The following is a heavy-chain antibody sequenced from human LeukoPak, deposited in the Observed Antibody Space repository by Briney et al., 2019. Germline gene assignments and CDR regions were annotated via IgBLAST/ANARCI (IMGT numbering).Heavy chain of an antibody. CDR2: ITSSGSII. V-gene: IGHV3-48*03. D-gene: IGHD6-19*01. J-gene: IGHJ4*02. CDR3: ARSGLPGIAVAADFDY. Sequence: GGSLRLSCAASGFTFSSYEMNWVRQAPGEGLAWVSYITSSGSIIYYADSVKGRFTISRDNAKNSLFLQMNSLRAEATAVYYCARSGLPGIAVAADFDYWGQGTLVTVSS. CDR1: GFTFSSYE.